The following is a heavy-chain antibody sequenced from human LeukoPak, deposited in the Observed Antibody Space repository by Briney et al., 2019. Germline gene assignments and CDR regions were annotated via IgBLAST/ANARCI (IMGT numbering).Heavy chain of an antibody. V-gene: IGHV3-23*01. CDR1: GFTFSSYA. CDR2: ISGSGGST. CDR3: AKCGIAAAGTVYYYGMDV. Sequence: SGGPLRLSCAASGFTFSSYAMSWVRQAPGKGLEWVSAISGSGGSTYYADSVKGRFTISRDNSKNTLYLQMNSLRAEDTAVYYCAKCGIAAAGTVYYYGMDVWGQGTTVTVSS. J-gene: IGHJ6*02. D-gene: IGHD6-13*01.